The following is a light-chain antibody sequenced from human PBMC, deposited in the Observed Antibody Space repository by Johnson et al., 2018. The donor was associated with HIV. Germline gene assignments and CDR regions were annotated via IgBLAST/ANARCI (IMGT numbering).Light chain of an antibody. CDR1: SSNIGNNF. CDR2: EYN. Sequence: QAVLTQPPSVSAAPGQKVTISCSGSSSNIGNNFVSWYQQLPGTAPKLLIYEYNKRPSGIPDRFSGSKSGTSATLGIIGLQPGDEADDYCGIWDAILSPLYVFGTGTTIAVL. J-gene: IGLJ1*01. V-gene: IGLV1-51*02. CDR3: GIWDAILSPLYV.